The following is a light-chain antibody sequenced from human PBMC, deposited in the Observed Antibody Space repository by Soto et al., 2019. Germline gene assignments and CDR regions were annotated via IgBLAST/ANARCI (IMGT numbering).Light chain of an antibody. V-gene: IGKV3-15*01. Sequence: EIVMTQSPATLSVSPGERVILSCRASQGLNTNLAWYQQKPGQAPTLLIYDASTKAGATPARFSGSGSGTEFTLTISSLQSDDSAVYFCQQFNVWHRTFGQGTKVDIK. J-gene: IGKJ1*01. CDR2: DAS. CDR1: QGLNTN. CDR3: QQFNVWHRT.